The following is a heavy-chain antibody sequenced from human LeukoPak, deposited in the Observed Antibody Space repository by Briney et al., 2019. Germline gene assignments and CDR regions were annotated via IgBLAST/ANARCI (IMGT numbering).Heavy chain of an antibody. J-gene: IGHJ5*02. V-gene: IGHV4-4*07. D-gene: IGHD3-10*01. CDR3: AIDMVRGNWFDP. Sequence: PSETLSLTCTVCVGSISSYYWSWIRQPAGKGLEWIGRIYTSGSTNYNPSLKSRVTMSVDTSKNQFSLKLSSVTAADTAVYYCAIDMVRGNWFDPWGQGTLVTVSS. CDR2: IYTSGST. CDR1: VGSISSYY.